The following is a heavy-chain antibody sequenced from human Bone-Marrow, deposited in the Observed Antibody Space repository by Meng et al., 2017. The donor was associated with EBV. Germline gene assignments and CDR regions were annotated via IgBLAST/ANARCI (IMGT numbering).Heavy chain of an antibody. J-gene: IGHJ4*02. CDR2: IYRGGNT. CDR1: GFPVSSSF. V-gene: IGHV3-53*01. CDR3: ARGEGDY. Sequence: EVKCGEVGGGLFQPGGSRRPSWSASGFPVSSSFMSWVRQAPGKGLQWVSLIYRGGNTYYADSVKGRFTISRDSSKNTLYLRMSSLRAEDTAVYYCARGEGDYWGQGTLVTVSS.